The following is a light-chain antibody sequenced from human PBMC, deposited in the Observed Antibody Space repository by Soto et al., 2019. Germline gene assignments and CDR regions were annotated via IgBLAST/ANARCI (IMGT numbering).Light chain of an antibody. J-gene: IGKJ1*01. CDR1: QSISSW. Sequence: DIQMTQSPSTLSASVGDRVTITCRASQSISSWLAWYQQKPGKAPKLLIYMASSLESGVPSRFSGSGSGTEFNLTISSLQPDDFANYYCQQYNNYPCTFGRGTKVELK. CDR2: MAS. V-gene: IGKV1-5*03. CDR3: QQYNNYPCT.